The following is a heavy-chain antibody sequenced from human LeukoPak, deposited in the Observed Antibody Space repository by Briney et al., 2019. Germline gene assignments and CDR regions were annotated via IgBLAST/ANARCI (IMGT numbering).Heavy chain of an antibody. CDR2: INPNSGGT. V-gene: IGHV1-2*02. Sequence: GASVKASCKASGYTFTGYYMHWVRQAPGQGLEWMGWINPNSGGTNYAQKFQGRVTMTRDTSISTAYMELSRLRSDDTAVYYCAKTGYSSSWRSSFDYWGQGTLVTVSS. J-gene: IGHJ4*02. CDR1: GYTFTGYY. D-gene: IGHD6-13*01. CDR3: AKTGYSSSWRSSFDY.